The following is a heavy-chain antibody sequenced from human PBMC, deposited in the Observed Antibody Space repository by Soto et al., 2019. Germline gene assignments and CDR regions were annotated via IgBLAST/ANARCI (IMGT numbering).Heavy chain of an antibody. Sequence: PGGSLRLSCAASGFKFSNYAMSWVRQAPGKGLEWVSLISAPGAGTYYADSVKGRFTISRDNSHNTLYLQVHSLTAEDKAVYYCAKPRRAGGNSAFYFDFWRQGARVSVSS. V-gene: IGHV3-23*01. CDR3: AKPRRAGGNSAFYFDF. CDR1: GFKFSNYA. J-gene: IGHJ4*02. D-gene: IGHD3-16*01. CDR2: ISAPGAGT.